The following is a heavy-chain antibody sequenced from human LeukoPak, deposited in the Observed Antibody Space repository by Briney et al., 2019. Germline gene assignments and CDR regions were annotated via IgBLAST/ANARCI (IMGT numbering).Heavy chain of an antibody. CDR2: ISYDGSIN. CDR1: GFTFNSYA. D-gene: IGHD2-15*01. Sequence: GGSLRLSCTASGFTFNSYAVHWVRQAPGKGLEWVAVISYDGSINFYAASVKGRFTISRDNSKNTLYLQMNSLRAEDTALYFCARDRRYCSGGSCYFDYFFDYWGQGTLVTVSS. CDR3: ARDRRYCSGGSCYFDYFFDY. V-gene: IGHV3-30-3*01. J-gene: IGHJ4*02.